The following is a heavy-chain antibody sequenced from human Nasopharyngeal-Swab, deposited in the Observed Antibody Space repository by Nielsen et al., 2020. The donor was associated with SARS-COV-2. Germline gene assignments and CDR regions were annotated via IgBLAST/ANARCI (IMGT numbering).Heavy chain of an antibody. V-gene: IGHV4-39*07. Sequence: SETLSLTCTVSGGSISSGGYYWSWIRQAPGKGLEWIGEMKPTGRTNYNPSLKSRVTISVDTSKNQFLLKLSSVTTADTAVYYCAGHPEDFDYWGQGALVTVSS. J-gene: IGHJ4*02. CDR1: GGSISSGGYY. CDR3: AGHPEDFDY. CDR2: MKPTGRT.